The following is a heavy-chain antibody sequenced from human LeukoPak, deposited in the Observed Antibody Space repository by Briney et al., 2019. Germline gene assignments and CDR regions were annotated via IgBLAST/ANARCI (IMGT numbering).Heavy chain of an antibody. CDR3: TNGYTMGVS. CDR2: IKQDVSEK. J-gene: IGHJ5*02. Sequence: GGSLRLSCAASGFTFSSYWMSWVRQAPGKGLECVANIKQDVSEKYYVDSVKGRFTISRDNAKNSLYLQMNSLRAEDTAVYFCTNGYTMGVSWGQGTLVTVSS. CDR1: GFTFSSYW. D-gene: IGHD2-8*01. V-gene: IGHV3-7*03.